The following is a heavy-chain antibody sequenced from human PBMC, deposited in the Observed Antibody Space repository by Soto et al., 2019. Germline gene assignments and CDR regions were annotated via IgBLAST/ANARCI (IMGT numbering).Heavy chain of an antibody. Sequence: GGSLRLSCAASGFTFSSYEVNWVRQAPGKGLEWVSYISSSGSTIYYADYVKGRFNISRDNAKNSLYLQMNSLRAEDTAVYYWARGSLKRGGMGAKIKGGDFDYWGQGTLVTVSS. CDR2: ISSSGSTI. J-gene: IGHJ4*02. D-gene: IGHD3-16*01. CDR3: ARGSLKRGGMGAKIKGGDFDY. V-gene: IGHV3-48*03. CDR1: GFTFSSYE.